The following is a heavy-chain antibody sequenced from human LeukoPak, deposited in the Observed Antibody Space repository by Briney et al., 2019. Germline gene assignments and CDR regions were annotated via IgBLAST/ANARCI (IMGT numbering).Heavy chain of an antibody. V-gene: IGHV3-48*01. D-gene: IGHD6-19*01. Sequence: GGSLRLSCAASGFTLSSYSMNWVRQAPGKGLEWVSYISGGSSTIYNADYVKGRFTISRDNAKNLLYLLMDTLRAEDTAVYYCARVGSNQWLDYWGQGTLVTVSS. CDR2: ISGGSSTI. CDR1: GFTLSSYS. CDR3: ARVGSNQWLDY. J-gene: IGHJ4*02.